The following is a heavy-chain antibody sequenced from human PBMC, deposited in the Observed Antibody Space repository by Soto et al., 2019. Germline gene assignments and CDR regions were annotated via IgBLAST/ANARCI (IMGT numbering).Heavy chain of an antibody. V-gene: IGHV4-4*02. D-gene: IGHD2-21*01. CDR1: GTSISSTYW. CDR3: ATVPPRIVVVLAEFPT. CDR2: IYHNGIT. J-gene: IGHJ4*02. Sequence: QVELKQSGPGLVRPSGTLSLTCRVSGTSISSTYWWTWVRQSPGKGLEWIGEIYHNGITKYNPSPKSRVRLSVDKSNNQFSLKLTSVTAADTAVYYCATVPPRIVVVLAEFPTWGQGTLVTVSS.